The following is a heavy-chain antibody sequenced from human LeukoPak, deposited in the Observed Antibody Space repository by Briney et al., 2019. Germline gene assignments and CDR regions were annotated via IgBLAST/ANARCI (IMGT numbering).Heavy chain of an antibody. Sequence: PGGSLRLSCAASGFTFSDYYMTWIRQAPEKGLEWVSYISPSGGTIYYADSVKGRFTISRDNSKNTLYLQMNSLRAEDTAVYYCAKDRRAIAVAGNDYWGQGTLVTVSS. J-gene: IGHJ4*02. CDR1: GFTFSDYY. D-gene: IGHD6-19*01. CDR2: ISPSGGTI. V-gene: IGHV3-11*04. CDR3: AKDRRAIAVAGNDY.